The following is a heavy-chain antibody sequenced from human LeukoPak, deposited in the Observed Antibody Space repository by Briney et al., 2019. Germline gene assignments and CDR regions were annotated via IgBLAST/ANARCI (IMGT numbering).Heavy chain of an antibody. CDR1: GFTFSSYA. V-gene: IGHV3-23*01. CDR2: ISGSGGST. CDR3: AKDFEQYCSGGSCYPYYYYGMDV. Sequence: GGSLRLSCAASGFTFSSYAMSWVRQAPGKGLEWVSAISGSGGSTYYADSVKGRFTISRDNSKNTLYLQMNSLRAEDTAVYYCAKDFEQYCSGGSCYPYYYYGMDVWGQGTTVTVSS. D-gene: IGHD2-15*01. J-gene: IGHJ6*02.